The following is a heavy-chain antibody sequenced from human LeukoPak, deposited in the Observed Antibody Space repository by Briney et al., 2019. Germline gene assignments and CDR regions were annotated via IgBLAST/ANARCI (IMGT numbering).Heavy chain of an antibody. Sequence: PGGSLRLSCAASGFTVSSNYMSWIRQPPGKGLEWIGSIYYSGSTYYNPSLKSRVTISVDTSKNQFSLKLSSVTAADTAVYYCARHGSMDVWGKGTTVTISS. V-gene: IGHV4-39*01. CDR3: ARHGSMDV. CDR2: IYYSGST. CDR1: GFTVSSNY. J-gene: IGHJ6*03.